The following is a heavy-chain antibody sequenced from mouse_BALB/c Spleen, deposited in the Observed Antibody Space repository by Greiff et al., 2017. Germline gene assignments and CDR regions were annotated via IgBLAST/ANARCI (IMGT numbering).Heavy chain of an antibody. CDR3: ARKDYRYHYAMDY. D-gene: IGHD2-14*01. Sequence: QVQLQQSGPGLVQPSQSLSISCTASGFSLTSYGVHWVRQSPGKGLEWLGVIWSGGSTDYNAAFISRLSISKDNSKSQVFFKMNSLQANDTAIYYCARKDYRYHYAMDYWGQGTSVTVSS. V-gene: IGHV2-2*02. CDR1: GFSLTSYG. J-gene: IGHJ4*01. CDR2: IWSGGST.